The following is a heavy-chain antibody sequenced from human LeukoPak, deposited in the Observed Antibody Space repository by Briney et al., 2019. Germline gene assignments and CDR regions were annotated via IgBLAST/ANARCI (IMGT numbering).Heavy chain of an antibody. Sequence: ASVKVSCKASGYTFTGYYMHWVRQAPGQGLEWMGWINPNSGGTNYAQKFQGRVTMTRDTSISTAYMELSRLRSDDTAVYYCALIAGATISFDYWGQGTLVTVSS. D-gene: IGHD1-26*01. CDR2: INPNSGGT. CDR1: GYTFTGYY. CDR3: ALIAGATISFDY. V-gene: IGHV1-2*02. J-gene: IGHJ4*02.